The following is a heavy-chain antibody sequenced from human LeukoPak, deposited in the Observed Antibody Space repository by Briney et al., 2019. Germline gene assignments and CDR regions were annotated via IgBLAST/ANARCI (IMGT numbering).Heavy chain of an antibody. CDR1: GGSSSGYY. V-gene: IGHV4-34*01. D-gene: IGHD6-6*01. J-gene: IGHJ4*02. CDR2: INHSGST. CDR3: ARFGDEYSSSSGTY. Sequence: SETLSLTCAVYGGSSSGYYWSWIRQPPGKGLEWIGEINHSGSTNYNPSLKGRVTISVDTSKNQFSLKLSSVTAADTAVYYCARFGDEYSSSSGTYWGQGTLVTVSS.